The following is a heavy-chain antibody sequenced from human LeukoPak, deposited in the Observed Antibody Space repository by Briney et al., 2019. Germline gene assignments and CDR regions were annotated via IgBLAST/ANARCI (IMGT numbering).Heavy chain of an antibody. CDR1: GFTFSSYA. Sequence: PGRSLRLSCAASGFTFSSYAMHWVRQAPGKGLEWVAVISYDGSNKYYADSVKGRFTISRDNSKNTLYLQMNSLRAEDTAVYYRARSSSWYFDYWGQGTLVTVSS. CDR2: ISYDGSNK. V-gene: IGHV3-30*01. J-gene: IGHJ4*02. CDR3: ARSSSWYFDY. D-gene: IGHD6-13*01.